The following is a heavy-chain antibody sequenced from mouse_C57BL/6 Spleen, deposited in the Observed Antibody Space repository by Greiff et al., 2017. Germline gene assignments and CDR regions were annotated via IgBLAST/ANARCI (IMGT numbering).Heavy chain of an antibody. Sequence: QVQLQQPGAELVKPGASVKMSCKASGYTFTSYWITWVKQRPGQGLEWIGDIYPGSGSTNYNEQFKSKATLTVDTSSSTAYMQLSSLTSEDSAVYYCAREDSRYGSGAMDYWGQGTSVTVSS. CDR1: GYTFTSYW. V-gene: IGHV1-55*01. CDR2: IYPGSGST. D-gene: IGHD3-1*01. J-gene: IGHJ4*01. CDR3: AREDSRYGSGAMDY.